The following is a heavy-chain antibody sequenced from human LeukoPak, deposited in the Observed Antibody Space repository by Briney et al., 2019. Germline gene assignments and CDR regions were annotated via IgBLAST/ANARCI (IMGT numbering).Heavy chain of an antibody. V-gene: IGHV7-4-1*02. D-gene: IGHD3-16*02. CDR3: ARAYQRLGELSLPDY. CDR1: GYTFTSYA. Sequence: LWATVKVSCKASGYTFTSYAMNWVRQAPGQGLEWMGWINTNTGNPTYAQGFTGRFVFSLDTSVSTTYLQISSLKAEDTAVYYCARAYQRLGELSLPDYWGQGTLVTVSS. J-gene: IGHJ4*02. CDR2: INTNTGNP.